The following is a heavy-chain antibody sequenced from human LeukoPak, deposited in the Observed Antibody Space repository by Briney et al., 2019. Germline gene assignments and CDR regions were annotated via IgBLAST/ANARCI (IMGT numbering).Heavy chain of an antibody. V-gene: IGHV3-23*01. CDR2: ISGSGGST. J-gene: IGHJ5*02. D-gene: IGHD3-10*01. CDR3: AKPPLWFGELSINWFDP. CDR1: GFTFSSYA. Sequence: GGSLRLSCAASGFTFSSYAMSWVRQAAGKGLEWVSAISGSGGSTYYADSVKGRFTISRDNSKNPLYLQMNSLRAEDTAVYYCAKPPLWFGELSINWFDPWGQEPWSPSRQ.